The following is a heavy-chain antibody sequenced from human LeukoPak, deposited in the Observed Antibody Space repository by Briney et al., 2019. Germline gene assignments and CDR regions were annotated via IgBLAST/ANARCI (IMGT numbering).Heavy chain of an antibody. V-gene: IGHV4-59*08. CDR2: IYYSGSP. D-gene: IGHD2-2*01. CDR1: GGSISSYY. Sequence: SETLSLTCTVSGGSISSYYWSWIRQPPGKGLEWIGYIYYSGSPTYHPSLKSRVTISVDTSKNQFSLKLSSVTAADTAVYYCARGVVPAAFESRFWFDPWGQGTLVTVSS. CDR3: ARGVVPAAFESRFWFDP. J-gene: IGHJ5*02.